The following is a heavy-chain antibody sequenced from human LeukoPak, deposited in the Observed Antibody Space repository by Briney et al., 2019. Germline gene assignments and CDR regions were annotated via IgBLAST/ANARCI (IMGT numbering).Heavy chain of an antibody. Sequence: SVEVSCKASGDTFSSYAISWVRQAPGQGLEWMGGIIPIFGTANYAQKFQGRVTITADESTSTAYMELSSLRSEDTAVYYCARDSSSSWYIGFFDYWGQGTLVTVSS. CDR2: IIPIFGTA. D-gene: IGHD6-13*01. V-gene: IGHV1-69*13. CDR1: GDTFSSYA. CDR3: ARDSSSSWYIGFFDY. J-gene: IGHJ4*02.